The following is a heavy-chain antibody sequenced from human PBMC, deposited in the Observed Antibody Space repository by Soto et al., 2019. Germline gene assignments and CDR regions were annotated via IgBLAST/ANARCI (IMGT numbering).Heavy chain of an antibody. D-gene: IGHD2-8*02. V-gene: IGHV3-15*07. CDR2: IKSKTDGGTT. Sequence: GGSLRLSCAASGFTFSNAWMNWVRQAPGKGLEWVGRIKSKTDGGTTDYAAPVKGRFTISRDDSKNTLYLQMNSLKTEDTAVYYCSLWSTYYYGMDVWGQGTTVTVSS. J-gene: IGHJ6*02. CDR1: GFTFSNAW. CDR3: SLWSTYYYGMDV.